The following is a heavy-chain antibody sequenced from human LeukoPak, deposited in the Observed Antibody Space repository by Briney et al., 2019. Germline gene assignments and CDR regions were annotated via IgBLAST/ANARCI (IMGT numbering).Heavy chain of an antibody. V-gene: IGHV4-59*01. Sequence: SETLSLTCTVAGGSISSDFWSWIRQSPGKGLEWIGYIYYSGSTNYNPSLKGRVTISVDTSKRQFSLKLSSVTAADTAVYYCARDMGDRWAFDIWGQGTMVTVSS. CDR2: IYYSGST. CDR3: ARDMGDRWAFDI. D-gene: IGHD3-16*01. J-gene: IGHJ3*02. CDR1: GGSISSDF.